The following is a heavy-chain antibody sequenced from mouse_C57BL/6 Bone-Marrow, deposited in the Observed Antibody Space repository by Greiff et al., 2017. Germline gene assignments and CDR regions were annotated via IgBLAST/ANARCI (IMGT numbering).Heavy chain of an antibody. D-gene: IGHD1-1*01. V-gene: IGHV1-69*01. J-gene: IGHJ4*01. CDR3: ARRGSSDAMDY. CDR2: IDPSDSYT. CDR1: GYTFTSYW. Sequence: QVQLQQPGAELVMPGASVKLSCKASGYTFTSYWMHWVQQRPGQGLEWIGEIDPSDSYTNYNQKFKGKSTLTVDKSSSTAYMQLSSLTSEDAAVYYCARRGSSDAMDYGGQGTSVTVSS.